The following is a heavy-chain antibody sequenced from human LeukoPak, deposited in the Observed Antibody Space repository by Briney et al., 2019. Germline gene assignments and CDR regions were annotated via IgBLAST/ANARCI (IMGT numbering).Heavy chain of an antibody. J-gene: IGHJ1*01. Sequence: GGSLRLSCAASGFSFTNYAMSWVRQAPARGPEWVSSLRGDGETFYADSVKGRFTLSRDNSKSTSDLQMNSLRAEDTAVYYCAREGDSRWGELSPWGQGTLVTVSA. CDR1: GFSFTNYA. D-gene: IGHD3-16*02. V-gene: IGHV3-23*01. CDR3: AREGDSRWGELSP. CDR2: LRGDGET.